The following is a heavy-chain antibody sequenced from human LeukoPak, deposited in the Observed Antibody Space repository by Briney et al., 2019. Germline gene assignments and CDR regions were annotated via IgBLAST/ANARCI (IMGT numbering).Heavy chain of an antibody. CDR1: GFIFSNYG. D-gene: IGHD6-13*01. Sequence: PGGSLRLSCAASGFIFSNYGMHWVRQAPGKGLDWVAVIWSDSSYIYYADSVKDRFTISRDNSKNMLYLEMDSLRADDTAIYYCAKIIQYTAATGTGLHSCGQGTLVTVS. V-gene: IGHV3-33*06. J-gene: IGHJ4*02. CDR3: AKIIQYTAATGTGLHS. CDR2: IWSDSSYI.